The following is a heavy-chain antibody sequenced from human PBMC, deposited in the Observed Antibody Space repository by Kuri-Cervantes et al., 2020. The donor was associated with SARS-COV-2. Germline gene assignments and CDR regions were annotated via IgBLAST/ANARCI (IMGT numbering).Heavy chain of an antibody. Sequence: ASVKVSCKASGYTFTSYYMHWVRQAPGQGLEWMGIINPSGGSTSYAQKFQGRVTMTTDTSASTAYMELRSLRSDDTAVYYCARVSPDINHFTDTAMDTPYYFDYWGQGTLVTIYS. D-gene: IGHD5-18*01. J-gene: IGHJ4*02. CDR3: ARVSPDINHFTDTAMDTPYYFDY. V-gene: IGHV1-46*01. CDR1: GYTFTSYY. CDR2: INPSGGST.